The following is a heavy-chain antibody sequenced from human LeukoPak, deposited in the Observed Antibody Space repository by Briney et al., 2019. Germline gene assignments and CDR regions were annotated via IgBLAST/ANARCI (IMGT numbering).Heavy chain of an antibody. CDR1: GGSISGYY. CDR2: ISNSGSA. J-gene: IGHJ4*02. Sequence: PSEALSLTCTVSGGSISGYYWIWFRQPPGKGLEWIGYISNSGSAKYNPPLKSRVTVSVDTSKNQFSLKLSSVTAADTAVYYCARATSDYPPDYWGQGTLVTVSS. D-gene: IGHD4-17*01. V-gene: IGHV4-59*01. CDR3: ARATSDYPPDY.